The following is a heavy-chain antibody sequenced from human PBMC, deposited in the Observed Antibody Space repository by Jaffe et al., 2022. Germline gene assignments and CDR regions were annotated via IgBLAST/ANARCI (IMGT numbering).Heavy chain of an antibody. CDR2: IYPGDSDT. D-gene: IGHD3-10*01. CDR1: GYSFTSYW. CDR3: VRLHPSAYYYGSGNKPLDY. V-gene: IGHV5-51*03. Sequence: EVQLVQSGAEVKKPGESLKISCKGSGYSFTSYWIGWVRQMPGKGLEWMGIIYPGDSDTRYSPSFQGQVTISADKSISTAYLQWSSLKASDTAMYYCVRLHPSAYYYGSGNKPLDYWGQGTLVTVSS. J-gene: IGHJ4*02.